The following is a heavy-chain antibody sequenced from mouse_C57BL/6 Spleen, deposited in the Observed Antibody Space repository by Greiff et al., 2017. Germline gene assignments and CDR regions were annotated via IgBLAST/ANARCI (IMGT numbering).Heavy chain of an antibody. Sequence: QVQLQQPGAELVMPGASVKLSCKASGYTFTSYWMHWVKQRPGQGLEWIGEIDPSDSYTNYNQKFKGKSTLTVDQSSSTAYMQLSSLTSEDSAVYYCARKGYYGSSPDYWGQGTTLTVSS. CDR2: IDPSDSYT. CDR1: GYTFTSYW. CDR3: ARKGYYGSSPDY. D-gene: IGHD1-1*01. V-gene: IGHV1-69*01. J-gene: IGHJ2*01.